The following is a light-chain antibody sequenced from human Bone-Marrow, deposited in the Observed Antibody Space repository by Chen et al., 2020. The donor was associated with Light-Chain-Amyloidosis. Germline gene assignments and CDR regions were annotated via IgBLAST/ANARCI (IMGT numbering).Light chain of an antibody. CDR3: QQSYSAPRT. V-gene: IGKV1-39*01. CDR1: QSISSF. J-gene: IGKJ2*01. CDR2: AAS. Sequence: DIQMTQSPSSLSASVGDRVTITGRASQSISSFLNWYQQRPGKAPNLLINAASNLQGGVPSRVSGSGFGTDFTLTISSLQPEDFGTYYCQQSYSAPRTFGQGT.